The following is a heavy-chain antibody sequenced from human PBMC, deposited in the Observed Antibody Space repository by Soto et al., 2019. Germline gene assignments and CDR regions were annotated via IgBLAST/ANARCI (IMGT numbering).Heavy chain of an antibody. Sequence: GSLRLSCAASGFTVSSNYMSWVRQAPGKGLEWVSVIYSGGSTYYADSVKGRFTISRDNSKNTLYLQMNSLRAEDTAVYYCARKYSSSWFTDYYSGMDVWGQGSTVTVSS. CDR3: ARKYSSSWFTDYYSGMDV. V-gene: IGHV3-53*01. D-gene: IGHD6-13*01. CDR1: GFTVSSNY. J-gene: IGHJ6*02. CDR2: IYSGGST.